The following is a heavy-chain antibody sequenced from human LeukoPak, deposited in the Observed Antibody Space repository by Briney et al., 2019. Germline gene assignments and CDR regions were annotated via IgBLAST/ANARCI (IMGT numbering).Heavy chain of an antibody. CDR1: IFTFSNYA. CDR3: ARTQDYCRSTSCYTSFDY. CDR2: ISYDGSNK. D-gene: IGHD2-2*01. J-gene: IGHJ4*02. Sequence: PGGSLRLSCAASIFTFSNYAMHWVRQAPGKGLEWVAVISYDGSNKYYGDSVKGRFTISRDNSKNTLYLQMNSLRAEDTAVYYCARTQDYCRSTSCYTSFDYWGQGTLVTVSS. V-gene: IGHV3-30*04.